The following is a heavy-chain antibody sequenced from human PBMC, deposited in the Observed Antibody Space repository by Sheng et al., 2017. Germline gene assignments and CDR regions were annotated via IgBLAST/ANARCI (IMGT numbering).Heavy chain of an antibody. V-gene: IGHV3-7*01. CDR3: AREYDILTGYYKSVYYFDY. CDR2: IKQDGSEK. D-gene: IGHD3-9*01. Sequence: EVQLVESGGGLVQPGGSLRLSCAASGFTFSSYWMSWVRQAPGKGLEWVANIKQDGSEKYYVDSVKGRFTISRDNAKNSLYLQMNSLRAEDTAVYYCAREYDILTGYYKSVYYFDYWGQGTLVTVSS. J-gene: IGHJ4*02. CDR1: GFTFSSYW.